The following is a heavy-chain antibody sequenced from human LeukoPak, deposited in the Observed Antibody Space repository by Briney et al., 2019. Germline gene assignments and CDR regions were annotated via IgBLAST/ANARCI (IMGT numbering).Heavy chain of an antibody. D-gene: IGHD5-24*01. J-gene: IGHJ4*02. CDR2: ISSRSTYI. CDR1: GFTFSNSG. Sequence: GGSLRLSCAASGFTFSNSGMNWVRQALGKGLEWVSSISSRSTYIYYADSVMGRFTISRDNAKNSLYLQMDSLRAEDTAVYYCARAPGERENWGQGTLVTVSS. V-gene: IGHV3-21*01. CDR3: ARAPGEREN.